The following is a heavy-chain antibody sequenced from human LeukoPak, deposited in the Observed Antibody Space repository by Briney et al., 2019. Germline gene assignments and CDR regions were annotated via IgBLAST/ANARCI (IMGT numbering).Heavy chain of an antibody. D-gene: IGHD2-2*01. Sequence: GGSLRLSCAASGFTFSSNAMSWVRQAPGKGLEWVSAISGSGDSTYYADSVKGRFTISRDNSKNTLYLQMNSLRAEDTAVYYCAKLCSSTSCSYFDYWGQGTLVTVSS. CDR1: GFTFSSNA. CDR3: AKLCSSTSCSYFDY. J-gene: IGHJ4*02. V-gene: IGHV3-23*01. CDR2: ISGSGDST.